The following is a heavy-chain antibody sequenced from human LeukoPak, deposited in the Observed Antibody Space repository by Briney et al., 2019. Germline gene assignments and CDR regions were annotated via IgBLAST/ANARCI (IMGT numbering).Heavy chain of an antibody. CDR2: IYYSGST. J-gene: IGHJ4*02. Sequence: SETLSLTCTVSGGSISSYYWSWIRQPPGKGLEWIGYIYYSGSTNYNPSLKSRVTISVDTSKNQFSLKLSSVTAADTAVYYCASLSIRRVDYWGQGTLVTVSS. CDR3: ASLSIRRVDY. D-gene: IGHD2-21*01. V-gene: IGHV4-59*12. CDR1: GGSISSYY.